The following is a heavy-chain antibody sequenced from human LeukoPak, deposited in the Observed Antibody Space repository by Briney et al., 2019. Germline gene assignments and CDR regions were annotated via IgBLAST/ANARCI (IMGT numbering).Heavy chain of an antibody. CDR2: FYYSGST. CDR1: GGSISSYY. CDR3: AGASYDSSGVH. J-gene: IGHJ4*02. Sequence: SETLSLTCTVSGGSISSYYWSWIRQPPGKGLEWIGYFYYSGSTNYNPSLKSRVTISVDTSKNQFSLKLSSVTAADTAVYYCAGASYDSSGVHWGQGTLVTVSS. D-gene: IGHD3-22*01. V-gene: IGHV4-59*01.